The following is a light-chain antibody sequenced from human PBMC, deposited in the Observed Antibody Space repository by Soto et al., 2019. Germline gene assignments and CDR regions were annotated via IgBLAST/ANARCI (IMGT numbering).Light chain of an antibody. CDR2: KAS. CDR1: QSISSW. V-gene: IGKV1-5*03. J-gene: IGKJ1*01. CDR3: QQYNSYAWT. Sequence: DIQMTQSPSTLSASVGDRVTITCRASQSISSWLAWYQQKPGKAPKLLIYKASSLESVVPPRFSGSGSGTEFTLTIRSLQPDDFAPYYCQQYNSYAWTFGQGNKVEIK.